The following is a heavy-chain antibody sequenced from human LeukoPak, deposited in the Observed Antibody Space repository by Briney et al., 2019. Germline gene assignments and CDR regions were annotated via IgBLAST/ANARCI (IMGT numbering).Heavy chain of an antibody. CDR2: IYYSGST. Sequence: SEALSLTCSVSGDSLTYFYWSWIRQPPGKGLEWIGYIYYSGSTNYNPSLKSRVTISVDTSKNQFSLKLSSVTAADTAVYYCATTTIRLGYWGQGTLVTVSS. V-gene: IGHV4-59*12. D-gene: IGHD1-26*01. CDR3: ATTTIRLGY. J-gene: IGHJ4*02. CDR1: GDSLTYFY.